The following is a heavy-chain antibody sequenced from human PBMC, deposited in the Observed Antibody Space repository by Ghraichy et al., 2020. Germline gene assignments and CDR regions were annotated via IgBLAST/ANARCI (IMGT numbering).Heavy chain of an antibody. V-gene: IGHV1-2*02. J-gene: IGHJ6*03. CDR1: GYTFTGYY. CDR3: ARGGSSSWYSPDYYYMDV. CDR2: INPNSGGT. D-gene: IGHD6-13*01. Sequence: ASVKVSCKASGYTFTGYYMHWVRQAPGQGLEWMGWINPNSGGTNYAQKFQGRVTMTRDTSISTAYMELSRLRSDDTAVYYCARGGSSSWYSPDYYYMDVWGKGTTVTVSS.